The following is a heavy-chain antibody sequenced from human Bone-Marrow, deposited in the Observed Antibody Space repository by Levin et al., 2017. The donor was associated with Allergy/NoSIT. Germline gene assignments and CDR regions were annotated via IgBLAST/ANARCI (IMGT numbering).Heavy chain of an antibody. D-gene: IGHD3-10*01. CDR3: AKGVSGSGSYPLAPFDY. J-gene: IGHJ4*02. CDR1: GFTFSSYA. CDR2: ISGSGGST. Sequence: GGSLRLSCAASGFTFSSYAMSWVRQAPGKGLEWVSAISGSGGSTYYADSVKGRFTISRDNSKNTLYLQMNSLRAEDTAVYYCAKGVSGSGSYPLAPFDYWGQGTLVTVSS. V-gene: IGHV3-23*01.